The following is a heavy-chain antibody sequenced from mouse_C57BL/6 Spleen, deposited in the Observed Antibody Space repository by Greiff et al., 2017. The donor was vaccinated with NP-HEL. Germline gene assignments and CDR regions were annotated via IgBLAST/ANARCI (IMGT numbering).Heavy chain of an antibody. D-gene: IGHD3-3*01. V-gene: IGHV1-47*01. J-gene: IGHJ4*01. CDR1: GYTFTTYP. CDR2: FHPYNDDT. Sequence: QVQLKESGAELVKPGASVKMSCKASGYTFTTYPIEWMKQNPGKSLEWIGNFHPYNDDTTYTEKFKGKSTLTVEKSSSTVYLRLSRLTSDDSAVYYGARRGTYYAMDYWGQGTSVTVSS. CDR3: ARRGTYYAMDY.